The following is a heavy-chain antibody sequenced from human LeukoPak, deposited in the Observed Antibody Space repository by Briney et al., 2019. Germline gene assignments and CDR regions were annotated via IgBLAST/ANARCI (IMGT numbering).Heavy chain of an antibody. CDR3: AKAEGITMIVVVITPFDY. CDR2: ISGSGGGT. CDR1: GFTFSSYA. D-gene: IGHD3-22*01. J-gene: IGHJ4*02. Sequence: HPGGSLRLSCAASGFTFSSYAMSWVRQAPGKGLEWVSAISGSGGGTYYADSVKGRFTFSRNNSKNTLYLQMNSLRAEDTAVYYCAKAEGITMIVVVITPFDYWGQGTLVTVSS. V-gene: IGHV3-23*01.